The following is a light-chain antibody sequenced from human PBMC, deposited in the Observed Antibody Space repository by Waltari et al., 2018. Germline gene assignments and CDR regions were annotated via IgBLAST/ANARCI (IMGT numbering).Light chain of an antibody. CDR3: SSYTSSSTRV. J-gene: IGLJ3*02. V-gene: IGLV2-14*03. CDR1: SSYVGRSDY. Sequence: QSALPQPASVSGSPGQSLTLSCTRTSSYVGRSDYVSWYQQHPGKAPKLMIYDVSNRPSGVSNRFSGSKSGNTASLTISGLQAEDEADYYCSSYTSSSTRVFGGGTKLTVL. CDR2: DVS.